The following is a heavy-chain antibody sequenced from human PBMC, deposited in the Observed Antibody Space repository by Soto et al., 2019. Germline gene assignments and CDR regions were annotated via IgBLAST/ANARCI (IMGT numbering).Heavy chain of an antibody. Sequence: SETLSLTCAVSGGSISSGGYSWSWIRQPPGKGPEWIGYIYHSGSTYYNPSLKSRVTISVDRSKNQFSLKLSSVTAADTAVYYCASSAGYKDVWGQGTTVTVSS. D-gene: IGHD3-9*01. J-gene: IGHJ6*02. CDR3: ASSAGYKDV. V-gene: IGHV4-30-2*01. CDR1: GGSISSGGYS. CDR2: IYHSGST.